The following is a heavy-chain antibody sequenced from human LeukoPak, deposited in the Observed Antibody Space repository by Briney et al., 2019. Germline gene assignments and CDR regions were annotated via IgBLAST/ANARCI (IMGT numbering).Heavy chain of an antibody. J-gene: IGHJ6*03. D-gene: IGHD2/OR15-2a*01. CDR3: AKGGNIRILDYYYYMDV. CDR2: ILYDGSNK. CDR1: GFTFSSYG. Sequence: GGSLRLSCAASGFTFSSYGMHWVRQAPGKGLEWVAVILYDGSNKYYADSVKGRFTISRDNSKNTLYMQMNSLKVEDTAVYYCAKGGNIRILDYYYYMDVWGKGTTVTVSS. V-gene: IGHV3-30*18.